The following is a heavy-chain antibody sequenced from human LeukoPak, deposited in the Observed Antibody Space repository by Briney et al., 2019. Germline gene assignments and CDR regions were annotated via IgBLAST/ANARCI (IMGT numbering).Heavy chain of an antibody. D-gene: IGHD3-10*01. Sequence: GGSLRLSCAASGFTFSSYGMHWVRQAPGKGLEWVAVISYDGSNKYYADSVKGRFTISRDNSKNTLYLQMNSLRAEDTAVYYCAKDWLERYYGSGSNPYYFDYWGQGTLVTVSS. CDR3: AKDWLERYYGSGSNPYYFDY. CDR2: ISYDGSNK. V-gene: IGHV3-30*18. J-gene: IGHJ4*02. CDR1: GFTFSSYG.